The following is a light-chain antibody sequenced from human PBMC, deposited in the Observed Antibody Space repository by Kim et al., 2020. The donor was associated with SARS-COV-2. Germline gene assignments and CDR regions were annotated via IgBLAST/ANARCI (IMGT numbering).Light chain of an antibody. CDR2: EVS. V-gene: IGLV2-8*01. CDR3: GSYAGNNKWV. J-gene: IGLJ3*02. Sequence: LTQPPSASGSPGQSVTISCTGTSSDVGGYNRVSWYQQHQGKAPKVMINEVSKRPSGVPDRFSGSKSGNTASLTVSGLQAEDEADYYCGSYAGNNKWVFGGGTQLTVL. CDR1: SSDVGGYNR.